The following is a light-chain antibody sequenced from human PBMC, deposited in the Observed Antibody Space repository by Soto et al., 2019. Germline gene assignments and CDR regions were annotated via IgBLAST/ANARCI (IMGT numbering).Light chain of an antibody. Sequence: EIVMTQSPGTLSESPGERATLSCWASQNIRSNLAWYQQKPGQAPRLLIYETSIRAPGIPARFSGSGSGTEFTLTISSLQSEDFAVYHCQQYNNWPPFTFGPGTKVDIK. V-gene: IGKV3-15*01. CDR1: QNIRSN. CDR3: QQYNNWPPFT. J-gene: IGKJ3*01. CDR2: ETS.